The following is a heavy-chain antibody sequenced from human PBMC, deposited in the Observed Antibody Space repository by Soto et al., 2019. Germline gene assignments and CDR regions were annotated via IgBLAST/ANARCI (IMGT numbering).Heavy chain of an antibody. D-gene: IGHD2-15*01. Sequence: GGSLRLSCAASGFAFSSYGMHWVRQAPGKGLEWVAVIWYDGSNKYYADSVKGRFTISRDNSKNTLYLQMNSLRAEDTAVYYCARSLVGYCSGGSCYSKVDYYYYGMDVWGQGTTVTVSS. V-gene: IGHV3-33*01. CDR2: IWYDGSNK. CDR1: GFAFSSYG. CDR3: ARSLVGYCSGGSCYSKVDYYYYGMDV. J-gene: IGHJ6*02.